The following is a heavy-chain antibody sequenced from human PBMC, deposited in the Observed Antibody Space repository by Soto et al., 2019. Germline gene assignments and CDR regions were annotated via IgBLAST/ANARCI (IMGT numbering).Heavy chain of an antibody. Sequence: GVSLRLSFAASGFTFSSYGMHWVCQAPGKGLEWVAVISYDGSNKYYADSVKGRFTISRDNSKNTLYLQMNSLRAEDTAVYYCAKDITIFGVVITLGPDYWGQGTLVTVSS. CDR3: AKDITIFGVVITLGPDY. J-gene: IGHJ4*02. CDR2: ISYDGSNK. V-gene: IGHV3-30*18. CDR1: GFTFSSYG. D-gene: IGHD3-3*01.